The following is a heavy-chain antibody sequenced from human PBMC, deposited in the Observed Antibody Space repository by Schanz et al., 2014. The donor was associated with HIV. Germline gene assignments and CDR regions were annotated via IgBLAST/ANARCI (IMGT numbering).Heavy chain of an antibody. Sequence: QVQLVQSGAALRKPGTSVKVSCMVPGGTFNSHGFGWVRQAPGQGLEWMGWISAYNGHTNYAQNLQGRVTMTTDTSTSTAYMELRSLRSDDTAVYYCARGARYGMDVWGQGTTVTVSS. CDR1: GGTFNSHG. CDR2: ISAYNGHT. V-gene: IGHV1-18*04. J-gene: IGHJ6*02. CDR3: ARGARYGMDV.